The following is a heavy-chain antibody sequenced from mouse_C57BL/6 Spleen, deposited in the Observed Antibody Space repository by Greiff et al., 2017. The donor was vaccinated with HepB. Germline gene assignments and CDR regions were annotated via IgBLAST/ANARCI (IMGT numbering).Heavy chain of an antibody. CDR2: IYPRDGST. Sequence: VQLQQSDAELVKPGASVKISCKVSGYTFTDHTIHWMKQRPEQGLEWIGYIYPRDGSTKYNETFKGKATLTADKSSSTAYMQLNSLTSEDSAVYCCARRGTTVVANWYFDVWGTGTTVTVSS. V-gene: IGHV1-78*01. D-gene: IGHD1-1*01. CDR3: ARRGTTVVANWYFDV. CDR1: GYTFTDHT. J-gene: IGHJ1*03.